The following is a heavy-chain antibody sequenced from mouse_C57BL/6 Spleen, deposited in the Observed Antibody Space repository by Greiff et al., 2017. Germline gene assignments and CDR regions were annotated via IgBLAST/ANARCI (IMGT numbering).Heavy chain of an antibody. CDR3: ARDLGLDY. CDR2: IYPGDGDT. D-gene: IGHD4-1*01. V-gene: IGHV1-82*01. J-gene: IGHJ2*01. CDR1: GYAFSSSW. Sequence: VQRVESGPELVKPGASVKISCKASGYAFSSSWMNWVKQRPGKGLEWIGRIYPGDGDTNYNGKFKGKATLTADKSSSTAYMQLSSLTSEDSAVYFCARDLGLDYWGQGTTLTVSS.